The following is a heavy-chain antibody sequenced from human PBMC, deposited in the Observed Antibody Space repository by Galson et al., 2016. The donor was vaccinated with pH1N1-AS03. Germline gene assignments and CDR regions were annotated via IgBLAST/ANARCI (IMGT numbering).Heavy chain of an antibody. D-gene: IGHD3-10*01. CDR1: GFTFSSYE. CDR2: ISNSGGNI. V-gene: IGHV3-48*03. Sequence: SLRLSCAASGFTFSSYEMNWVRQAPGKGLEWVSYISNSGGNIYYADSVEGRFTISRDNAKNSLYLQMNSLRAEDTAVYYCARRRNPLGFHHYYYMDVWGKGTTVTVSS. CDR3: ARRRNPLGFHHYYYMDV. J-gene: IGHJ6*03.